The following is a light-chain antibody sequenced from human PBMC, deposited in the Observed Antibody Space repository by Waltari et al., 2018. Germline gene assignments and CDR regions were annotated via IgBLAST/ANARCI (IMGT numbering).Light chain of an antibody. J-gene: IGKJ3*01. CDR2: DAF. V-gene: IGKV3-11*01. Sequence: EIVLTQSPVTLSLSPGERATLSCRVSQNIQTFLAWYQHRPGQPPRLLIYDAFYRATGIPARFSGSGSGTDFTLSISSLEPEDFAVYFCQQRSDWPPFTFGAGTRVDI. CDR3: QQRSDWPPFT. CDR1: QNIQTF.